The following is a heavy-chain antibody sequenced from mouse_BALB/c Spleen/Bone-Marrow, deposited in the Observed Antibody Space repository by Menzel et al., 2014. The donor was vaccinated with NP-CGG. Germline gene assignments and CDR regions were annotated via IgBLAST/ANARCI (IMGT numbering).Heavy chain of an antibody. V-gene: IGHV14-3*02. CDR3: ARWEYYAMDY. CDR1: GFNIKDTY. D-gene: IGHD4-1*01. Sequence: EVKLRESGAELVKPGASVKLSCTASGFNIKDTYMHWVKQRPEQGLEWIGRIDPANGNTKYDPKFQGKATITAATSSNTAYLQLSSLTSEDTAVYYCARWEYYAMDYWGQGTSVTVSS. J-gene: IGHJ4*01. CDR2: IDPANGNT.